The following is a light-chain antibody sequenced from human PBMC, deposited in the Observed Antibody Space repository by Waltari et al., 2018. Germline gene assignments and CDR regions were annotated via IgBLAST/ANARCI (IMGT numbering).Light chain of an antibody. V-gene: IGKV1-5*03. CDR2: KAS. CDR3: QQCNDYSWT. J-gene: IGKJ1*01. CDR1: QSVGTS. Sequence: DIQMNQSPSTLSASVGDRVTIPCRASQSVGTSLAWYQQQPGKAPKLLIYKASNLESGVPSRFSGSGSGTEFTLTISSLQPEDFATYYCQQCNDYSWTFGQGTKVEIK.